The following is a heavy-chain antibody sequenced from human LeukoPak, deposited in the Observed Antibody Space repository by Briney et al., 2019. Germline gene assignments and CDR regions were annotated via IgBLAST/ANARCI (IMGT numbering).Heavy chain of an antibody. D-gene: IGHD3-22*01. CDR2: INPNSGGT. CDR3: VRGDGSPYVYFDY. CDR1: GYIFTGYY. V-gene: IGHV1-2*02. J-gene: IGHJ4*02. Sequence: ASVKVSCEAPGYIFTGYYVHWVRQAPGQGLEWMGWINPNSGGTNYAQKFQGRVTMTRDTSISTAYMDLSRLRSDDTAVYYCVRGDGSPYVYFDYWGQGTLVTVSS.